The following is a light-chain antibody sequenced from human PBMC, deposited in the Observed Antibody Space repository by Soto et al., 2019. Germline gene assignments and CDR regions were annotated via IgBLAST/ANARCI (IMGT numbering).Light chain of an antibody. CDR1: GSNIGANYD. J-gene: IGLJ1*01. CDR2: GDN. V-gene: IGLV1-40*01. CDR3: QSYDSGLNRV. Sequence: QSVLSQPPSVSGAPGQRITISFTGSGSNIGANYDVHWYRQVPGTAPKLLMSGDNNRPSGVADRFSGSKSGTSASLAITSLQAGDEADYYCQSYDSGLNRVFGTGTKLTVL.